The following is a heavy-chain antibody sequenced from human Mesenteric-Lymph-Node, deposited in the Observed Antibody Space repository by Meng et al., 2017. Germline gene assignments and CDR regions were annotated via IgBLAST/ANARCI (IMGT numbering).Heavy chain of an antibody. V-gene: IGHV5-51*01. CDR2: IYPGDSDT. J-gene: IGHJ4*02. Sequence: KVSCKGSGYSFTSSWIGWVRQMPGKGLEWMGIIYPGDSDTRYSPSFQGQVTISADKSISTAYLQWSSLKASDTAMYYCARRYYDILTGFWYYFDLWGQGTLVTVSS. D-gene: IGHD3-9*01. CDR3: ARRYYDILTGFWYYFDL. CDR1: GYSFTSSW.